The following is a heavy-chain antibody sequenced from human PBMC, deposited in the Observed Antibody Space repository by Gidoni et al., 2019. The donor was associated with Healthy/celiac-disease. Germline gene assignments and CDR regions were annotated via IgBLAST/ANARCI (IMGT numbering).Heavy chain of an antibody. CDR1: GFTFSSYG. J-gene: IGHJ6*02. CDR3: AKDWDSSSWYYYYRMDV. Sequence: LRLSCAASGFTFSSYGMHWVRQAPGKGLEWVAVISYDGSNKYYADSVKGRFTISRDNSKNTLYLQMNSLRAEDTAVYYCAKDWDSSSWYYYYRMDVWGQGTTVTVSS. CDR2: ISYDGSNK. V-gene: IGHV3-30*18. D-gene: IGHD6-13*01.